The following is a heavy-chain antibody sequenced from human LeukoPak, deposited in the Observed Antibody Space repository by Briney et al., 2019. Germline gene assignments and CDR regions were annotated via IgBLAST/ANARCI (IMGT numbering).Heavy chain of an antibody. CDR1: GGSVGSSGYD. Sequence: PSETLSLTCTVSGGSVGSSGYDWGWVRQPPGKGLEWIANIFHSGSTFYNPTLKSRLTISVDASKNQFSLKLSSVTAADTAVYYCARGEQWPYYFDSWGQGTLVTVSS. V-gene: IGHV4-39*01. D-gene: IGHD6-19*01. CDR3: ARGEQWPYYFDS. J-gene: IGHJ4*02. CDR2: IFHSGST.